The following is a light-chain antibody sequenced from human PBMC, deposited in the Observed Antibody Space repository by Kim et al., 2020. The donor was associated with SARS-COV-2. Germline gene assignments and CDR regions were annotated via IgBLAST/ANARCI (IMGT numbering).Light chain of an antibody. CDR2: DTS. CDR1: QSVSNNY. CDR3: QQYGGSPQT. Sequence: SPGERATLSCRASQSVSNNYLAWYQARPGQAPRLLIHDTSTRATGIPDRFSGSGSGTDFTLTISRLEPEDFAVYYCQQYGGSPQTFGQGTKVDIK. J-gene: IGKJ1*01. V-gene: IGKV3-20*01.